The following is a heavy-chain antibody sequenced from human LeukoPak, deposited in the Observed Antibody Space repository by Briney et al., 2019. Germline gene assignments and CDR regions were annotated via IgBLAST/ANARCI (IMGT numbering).Heavy chain of an antibody. Sequence: SETLSLTCTVSGGSISTYYWSWIRQPPGKGLEWIGYIYYSGSTNYNPSLRSRVTILIDTSKNQFSLKLNSVTAADTAVYYCARLNRYQPYWFDAWGQGTLVTVSS. CDR1: GGSISTYY. J-gene: IGHJ5*02. V-gene: IGHV4-59*01. CDR3: ARLNRYQPYWFDA. D-gene: IGHD2-2*01. CDR2: IYYSGST.